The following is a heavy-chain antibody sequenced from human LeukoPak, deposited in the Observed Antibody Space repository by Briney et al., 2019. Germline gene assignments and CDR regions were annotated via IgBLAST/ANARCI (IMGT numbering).Heavy chain of an antibody. CDR1: GFTFSTYA. V-gene: IGHV3-30*04. J-gene: IGHJ4*02. Sequence: GRSLRLSCAASGFTFSTYAMHWVRQAPGKGLEWVAVISFDGSNKYYPDSGRGRFTISRDNSKNTLDLQMNSLRAEDTAVYYCARDIDTGYSYGTRQFDYWGQGTLVTVSS. CDR2: ISFDGSNK. D-gene: IGHD5-18*01. CDR3: ARDIDTGYSYGTRQFDY.